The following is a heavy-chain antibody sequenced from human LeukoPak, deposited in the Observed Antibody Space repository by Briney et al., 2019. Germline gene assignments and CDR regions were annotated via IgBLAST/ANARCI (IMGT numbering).Heavy chain of an antibody. Sequence: GASVKVSCKVSGYTLTELSMHWVRQAPGKGLEWMGGFDPEDGETIYAQKFQGRVTMTRDMSTSTVYMELRSLRSEDTAVYYCAIRGFFVAGTFIPSAFDIWGQGTMVTVSS. V-gene: IGHV1-24*01. J-gene: IGHJ3*02. D-gene: IGHD6-19*01. CDR1: GYTLTELS. CDR3: AIRGFFVAGTFIPSAFDI. CDR2: FDPEDGET.